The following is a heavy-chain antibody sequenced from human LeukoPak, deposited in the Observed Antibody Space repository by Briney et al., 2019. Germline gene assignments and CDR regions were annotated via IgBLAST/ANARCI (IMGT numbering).Heavy chain of an antibody. J-gene: IGHJ6*02. D-gene: IGHD6-19*01. CDR1: GFTFSDYY. CDR2: ISSSGSTI. CDR3: ARDLGAVAGYYYYYGMDV. Sequence: GGSLRLSCAASGFTFSDYYMSWIRHAPGKGLEWVSYISSSGSTIYYADSVKGRFTISRDNAKNSLYLQMNSLRAEDTAVYYCARDLGAVAGYYYYYGMDVWGQGTTVAVSS. V-gene: IGHV3-11*01.